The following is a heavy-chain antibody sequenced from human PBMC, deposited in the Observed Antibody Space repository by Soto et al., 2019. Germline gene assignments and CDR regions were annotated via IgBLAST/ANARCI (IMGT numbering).Heavy chain of an antibody. CDR1: EHTFTNYG. J-gene: IGHJ4*02. Sequence: QVQLVQSGAEVKKPGASVRVSCKASEHTFTNYGINWVRLAPGQGLEWMGWINTYSGNTIYAQKFQDRLTITTDTSTNTASMKLRSLTSDDTAVFYCAGGQGSLIPYYFDSWGQGTLVTVSS. D-gene: IGHD2-2*01. V-gene: IGHV1-18*04. CDR2: INTYSGNT. CDR3: AGGQGSLIPYYFDS.